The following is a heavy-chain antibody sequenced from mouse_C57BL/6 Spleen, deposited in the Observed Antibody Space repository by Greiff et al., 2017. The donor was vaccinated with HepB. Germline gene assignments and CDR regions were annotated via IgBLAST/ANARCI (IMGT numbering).Heavy chain of an antibody. Sequence: QVQLQQSGAELVRPGASVKLSCKASGYTFTDYYINWVKQRPGQGLEWIARIYPGSGNTYYNEKFKGKATLTAEKSSSTAYMQLSSLTSEDSAVYFCAREPRFYYYDYWGQGTTLTVSS. J-gene: IGHJ2*01. V-gene: IGHV1-76*01. CDR3: AREPRFYYYDY. CDR2: IYPGSGNT. D-gene: IGHD1-1*01. CDR1: GYTFTDYY.